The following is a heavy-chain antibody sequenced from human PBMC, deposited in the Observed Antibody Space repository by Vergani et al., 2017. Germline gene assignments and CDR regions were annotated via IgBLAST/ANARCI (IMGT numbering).Heavy chain of an antibody. CDR1: GGSISTYNYY. CDR2: IFYSGTT. D-gene: IGHD2-21*02. V-gene: IGHV4-39*02. CDR3: ARAPSRWGPNWYFDL. J-gene: IGHJ2*01. Sequence: QLQLQESGPGLVKPSESLSLTCTVSGGSISTYNYYWGWIRQPPGKGLEWIGSIFYSGTTYYNPSLRSRVNISLDTSKNQFSLKLSSVTAADTAVYYCARAPSRWGPNWYFDLWGRGTLVTVSS.